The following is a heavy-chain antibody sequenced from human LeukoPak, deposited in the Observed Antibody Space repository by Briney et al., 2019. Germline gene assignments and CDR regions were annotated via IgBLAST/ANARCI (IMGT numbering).Heavy chain of an antibody. Sequence: ASVKVSCKVSGHTFTGYYMHWVRQAPGQGLEWMGWISPNSGGTNYAQKFQGRVTMTRDTSISTAYMELSRLRSDDTAVYYCARGPLLLWFGEFINWFDPWGQGTLVTVSS. CDR2: ISPNSGGT. CDR1: GHTFTGYY. V-gene: IGHV1-2*02. D-gene: IGHD3-10*01. CDR3: ARGPLLLWFGEFINWFDP. J-gene: IGHJ5*02.